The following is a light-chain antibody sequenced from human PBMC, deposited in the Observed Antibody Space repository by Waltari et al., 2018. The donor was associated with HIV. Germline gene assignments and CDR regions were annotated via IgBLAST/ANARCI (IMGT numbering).Light chain of an antibody. CDR2: AAS. Sequence: DIQMTQSPSSLSASVGDRVTITCRASQGISSYLNWYQQKPGKAPKLLIYAASSLQSGVPSRFSGSGSGTDFTLTISSLQPEDFATYYCQQSYSTPFTFGPGTKVDIK. CDR3: QQSYSTPFT. V-gene: IGKV1-39*01. CDR1: QGISSY. J-gene: IGKJ3*01.